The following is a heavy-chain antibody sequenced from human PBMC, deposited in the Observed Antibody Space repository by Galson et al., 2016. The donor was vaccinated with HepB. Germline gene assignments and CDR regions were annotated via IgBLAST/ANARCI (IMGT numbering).Heavy chain of an antibody. CDR2: ISYDGSYK. Sequence: SLRLSCAASALSFKSSAMHWVRQAPGKGLEGVAVISYDGSYKNYADSVKARFTISRDNSKKEVYLEMESLRPEDTAVYFCARDEAGGLRFLEWGRGTLVTVSS. V-gene: IGHV3-30*04. CDR3: ARDEAGGLRFLE. D-gene: IGHD3-3*01. CDR1: ALSFKSSA. J-gene: IGHJ4*02.